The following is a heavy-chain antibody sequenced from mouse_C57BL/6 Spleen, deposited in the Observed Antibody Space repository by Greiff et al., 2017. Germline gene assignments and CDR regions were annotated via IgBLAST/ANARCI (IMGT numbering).Heavy chain of an antibody. CDR2: ISNGGGST. CDR3: ARQRDYDGYFDV. Sequence: EVKLVESGGGLVQPGGSLKLSCAASGFTFSDYYMYWVRQTPEKRLEWVAYISNGGGSTYYPETVKGRFTISRDNAKNTLYLQMSRLKSEDTAMYYCARQRDYDGYFDVWGTGTTVTVSS. J-gene: IGHJ1*03. D-gene: IGHD2-4*01. V-gene: IGHV5-12*01. CDR1: GFTFSDYY.